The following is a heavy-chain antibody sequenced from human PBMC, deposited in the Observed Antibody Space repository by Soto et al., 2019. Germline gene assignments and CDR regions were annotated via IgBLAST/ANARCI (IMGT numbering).Heavy chain of an antibody. CDR2: IYPGDSDT. V-gene: IGHV5-51*01. Sequence: GESLKISCKGSGYSFTSYWIGWVRQMPGKGLEWMGIIYPGDSDTRYSPSFQGQVTISADKSISTAYLQWSSLKASDTAMYYCAGTSPDYYYYYYMDVWGKGTTVTVSS. J-gene: IGHJ6*03. CDR3: AGTSPDYYYYYYMDV. CDR1: GYSFTSYW.